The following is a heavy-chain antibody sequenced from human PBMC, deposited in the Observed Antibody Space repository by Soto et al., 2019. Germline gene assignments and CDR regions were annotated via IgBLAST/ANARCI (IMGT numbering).Heavy chain of an antibody. CDR1: GYTFTSYG. CDR2: ISAYNGNT. V-gene: IGHV1-18*01. Sequence: GASVKVSRKASGYTFTSYGISWVRQAPGQGLEWMGWISAYNGNTNYAQKLQGRVTMTTDTSTSTAHMELRSLRSDDTAVYYCARPRGYSSSWYDYWGQGTLVTVSS. J-gene: IGHJ4*02. CDR3: ARPRGYSSSWYDY. D-gene: IGHD6-13*01.